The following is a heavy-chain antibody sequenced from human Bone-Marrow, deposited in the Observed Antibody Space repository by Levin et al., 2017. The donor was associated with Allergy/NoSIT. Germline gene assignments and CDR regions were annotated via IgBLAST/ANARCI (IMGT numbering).Heavy chain of an antibody. J-gene: IGHJ6*02. D-gene: IGHD3-3*01. CDR3: ARTVVGVVISSDFYFGMDV. V-gene: IGHV3-9*02. CDR1: GFKSGDYA. CDR2: ISWGSAVL. Sequence: GGSLRLSCAASGFKSGDYAMHWVRQAPGKGLQWVSGISWGSAVLGYADSVRGRFTISRDNAKNSLYLQMTSLRPEDTALYYCARTVVGVVISSDFYFGMDVWGQGTTVTVSS.